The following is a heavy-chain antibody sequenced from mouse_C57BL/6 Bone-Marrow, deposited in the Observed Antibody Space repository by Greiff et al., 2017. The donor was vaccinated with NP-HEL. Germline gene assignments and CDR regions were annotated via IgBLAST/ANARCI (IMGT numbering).Heavy chain of an antibody. CDR2: IYPRDGST. CDR1: GYTFTDHT. V-gene: IGHV1-78*01. J-gene: IGHJ2*01. CDR3: ARCLYDYGSSNSLDY. Sequence: VQLQQSDAELVKPGASVKISCKVSGYTFTDHTIHWMKQRPEQGLEWIGYIYPRDGSTKYNEKFKGKATLTADKSSSTAYMQLNSLTSEDSAVYFCARCLYDYGSSNSLDYWGQGTTLTVSS. D-gene: IGHD1-1*01.